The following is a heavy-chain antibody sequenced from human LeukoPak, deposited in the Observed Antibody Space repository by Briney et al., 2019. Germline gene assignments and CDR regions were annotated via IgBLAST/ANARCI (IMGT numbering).Heavy chain of an antibody. Sequence: GESLKISCKGYGYTFTSQWIGWVRQMPGKGLEWMGIVFPRDSDTRYSPSFQGRVTISVDKSINSAYLQWTSLKASDTAIYYGARLKGYIDSWGQGTQVTVSS. CDR2: VFPRDSDT. CDR3: ARLKGYIDS. V-gene: IGHV5-51*01. J-gene: IGHJ5*01. CDR1: GYTFTSQW. D-gene: IGHD5-24*01.